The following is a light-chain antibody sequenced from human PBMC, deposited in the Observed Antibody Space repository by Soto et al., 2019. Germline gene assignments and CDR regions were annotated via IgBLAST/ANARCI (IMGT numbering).Light chain of an antibody. CDR2: GAS. CDR1: ESVSGN. CDR3: QQYNNWPRT. J-gene: IGKJ1*01. Sequence: TQSPAPVSVCPWEKGKFFWWASESVSGNLAWYQQTPGQAPRLLIFGASTRAIGIPARFRGSGSGTQFTLTIISLQSEDFAVYYCQQYNNWPRTFGQGTKVDIK. V-gene: IGKV3-15*01.